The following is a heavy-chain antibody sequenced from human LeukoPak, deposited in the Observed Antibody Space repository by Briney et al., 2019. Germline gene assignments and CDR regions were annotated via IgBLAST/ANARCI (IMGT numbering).Heavy chain of an antibody. V-gene: IGHV3-33*01. Sequence: GRSLRLSCAASGFTFSSYGMHWVRQAPGKGLEWVAVIWYDGSNKYYADSVKGRFTISRDNSKNTLYLQMNSLRAEDTAVYYCARDRDTIFGVVSNWFDPWGQGTLVTVSS. CDR2: IWYDGSNK. CDR3: ARDRDTIFGVVSNWFDP. CDR1: GFTFSSYG. J-gene: IGHJ5*02. D-gene: IGHD3-3*01.